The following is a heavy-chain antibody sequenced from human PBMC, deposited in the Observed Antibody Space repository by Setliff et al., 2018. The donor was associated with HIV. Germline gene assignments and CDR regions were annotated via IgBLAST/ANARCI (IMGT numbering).Heavy chain of an antibody. Sequence: SETLSLTCTVSGFSVKSAFYWGWIRQTPGEGLEWIGSIYHSGTTYYNPSLASRATLSLDTSKNQFSLRLSSVSAADTAIYYCARVRGVDPLLVTASDAFSIWGQRTMVTVSS. V-gene: IGHV4-38-2*02. CDR2: IYHSGTT. CDR1: GFSVKSAFY. J-gene: IGHJ3*02. CDR3: ARVRGVDPLLVTASDAFSI. D-gene: IGHD2-21*02.